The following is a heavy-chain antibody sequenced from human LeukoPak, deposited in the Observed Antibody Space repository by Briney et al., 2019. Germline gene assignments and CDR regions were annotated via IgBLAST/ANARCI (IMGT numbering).Heavy chain of an antibody. Sequence: PGGSLRLSCAAPGFTFSSYSMNWVRQAPGKGLEWVSSIGGSSSSLYYADSLKGRFTISRDNAKNSLYLQMNSLGAEDTAVYYCAREIDEGFDYWGQGTLVTVSS. V-gene: IGHV3-21*01. CDR1: GFTFSSYS. CDR3: AREIDEGFDY. CDR2: IGGSSSSL. J-gene: IGHJ4*02.